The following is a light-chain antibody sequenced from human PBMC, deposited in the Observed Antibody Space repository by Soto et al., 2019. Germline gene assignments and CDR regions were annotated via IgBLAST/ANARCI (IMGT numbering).Light chain of an antibody. Sequence: EIVMTQSPCTLSVSPGERATLSCRASQSVRSNLAWYQQKPGQAPRLLIYEASTRATGIPARFSGSGSGTEFTLTISSLQSEDFAVYHCQQYNNWPPFTFGPGTKVDIK. CDR3: QQYNNWPPFT. J-gene: IGKJ3*01. CDR1: QSVRSN. V-gene: IGKV3-15*01. CDR2: EAS.